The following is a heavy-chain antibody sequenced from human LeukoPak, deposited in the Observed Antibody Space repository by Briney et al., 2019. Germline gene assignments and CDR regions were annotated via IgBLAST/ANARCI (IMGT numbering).Heavy chain of an antibody. Sequence: GGSLRLSCAASGFTFSNYWMHWVRQAPGKGLVWVSHINSDGSSTSYADSVKGRFTISRDNAKNTLYLEVNTLRAEDTAVYYCARDGYCSGGKCYGSDYWGRGTLVIVSS. CDR2: INSDGSST. J-gene: IGHJ4*02. CDR1: GFTFSNYW. V-gene: IGHV3-74*01. D-gene: IGHD2-15*01. CDR3: ARDGYCSGGKCYGSDY.